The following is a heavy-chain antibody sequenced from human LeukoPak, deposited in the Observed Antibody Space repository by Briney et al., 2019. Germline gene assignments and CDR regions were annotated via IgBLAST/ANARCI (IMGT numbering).Heavy chain of an antibody. CDR1: GFTFSSYA. Sequence: SGGSLRLSCAASGFTFSSYAMHWVRQAPGKGLEYVSAISSNGGSTYYANSVKGRFTISRDNSKNTVYLQMGSLRAEEMAVYYCARVPSYCRGGSCWYYFDYWGQGTLVTVSS. J-gene: IGHJ4*02. D-gene: IGHD2-15*01. V-gene: IGHV3-64*01. CDR3: ARVPSYCRGGSCWYYFDY. CDR2: ISSNGGST.